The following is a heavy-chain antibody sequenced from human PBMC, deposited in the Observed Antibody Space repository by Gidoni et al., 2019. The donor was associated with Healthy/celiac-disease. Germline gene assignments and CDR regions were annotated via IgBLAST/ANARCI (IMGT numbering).Heavy chain of an antibody. CDR3: AKEVLAYCGGDCYSPSDY. J-gene: IGHJ4*02. CDR2: ISGSGGST. CDR1: GCTFSSYA. D-gene: IGHD2-21*02. V-gene: IGHV3-23*01. Sequence: VQLLESGGGLVQPGGSLRLSCAAFGCTFSSYAMTWVRQSPGKGLEWVSAISGSGGSTYYADSVRGRFTISRDNSKNTLYLQMNSLRAEDTAVYYCAKEVLAYCGGDCYSPSDYWGQGTLVTVSS.